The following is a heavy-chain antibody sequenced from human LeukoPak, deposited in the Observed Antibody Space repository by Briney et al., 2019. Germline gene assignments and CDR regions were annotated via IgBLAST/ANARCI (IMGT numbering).Heavy chain of an antibody. D-gene: IGHD1-14*01. CDR3: ARGVEPLAANTLAY. J-gene: IGHJ4*02. CDR1: GFTVITND. V-gene: IGHV3-53*01. Sequence: PGGSLRLSCAASGFTVITNDMTWVRQAPGKGLEWVSVLYSVGNTKYADSVQGRFTISRDNSKNTLYLEMNGLSPDDTAVYYCARGVEPLAANTLAYWGQGTLVTVSS. CDR2: LYSVGNT.